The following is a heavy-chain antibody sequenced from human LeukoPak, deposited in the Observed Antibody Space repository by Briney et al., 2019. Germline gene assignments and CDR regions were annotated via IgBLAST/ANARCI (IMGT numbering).Heavy chain of an antibody. D-gene: IGHD2-2*01. J-gene: IGHJ1*01. CDR1: GYTFTGYY. Sequence: ASVKVSCKASGYTFTGYYMHWVRQAPGQGLEWMGRINPNSGGTNYAQKFQGRVTMTRDTSISTAYMELSGLRSEDTAVYYCARDEVVVPAAPGRAEYFQHWGQGTLVTVSS. V-gene: IGHV1-2*06. CDR2: INPNSGGT. CDR3: ARDEVVVPAAPGRAEYFQH.